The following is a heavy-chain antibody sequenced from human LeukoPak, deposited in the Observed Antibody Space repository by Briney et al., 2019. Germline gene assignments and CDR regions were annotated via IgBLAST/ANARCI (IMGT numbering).Heavy chain of an antibody. CDR3: ARARLYSSDVPGWFDP. V-gene: IGHV4-59*04. D-gene: IGHD6-19*01. J-gene: IGHJ5*02. CDR1: GGSIKTYY. CDR2: IYYSGIT. Sequence: SETLSLTCAVSGGSIKTYYWAWIRQPPGKGLEWLATIYYSGITYYNPSLNSRVIISVDTSRNHFSLKLNSVTAADTAVYYCARARLYSSDVPGWFDPWGRGILVTVSS.